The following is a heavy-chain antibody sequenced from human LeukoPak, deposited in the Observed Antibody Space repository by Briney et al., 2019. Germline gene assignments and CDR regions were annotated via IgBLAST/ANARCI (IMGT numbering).Heavy chain of an antibody. CDR2: ISAYNGNT. CDR3: ARVSDFWSGYYLSGTNNWFDP. J-gene: IGHJ5*02. D-gene: IGHD3-3*01. V-gene: IGHV1-18*01. Sequence: ASVKVSCKASGYTFTSYGISWVRQASGQGLEWMGWISAYNGNTNYAQKLQGRVTMTTDTSTSTAYMELRSLRSDDTAVYYCARVSDFWSGYYLSGTNNWFDPWGQGTLVTVSS. CDR1: GYTFTSYG.